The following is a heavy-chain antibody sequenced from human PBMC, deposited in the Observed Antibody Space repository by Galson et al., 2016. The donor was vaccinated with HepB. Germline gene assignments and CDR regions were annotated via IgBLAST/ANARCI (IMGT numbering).Heavy chain of an antibody. CDR3: ATTAGPPEDGDYGDDVDY. D-gene: IGHD4-17*01. V-gene: IGHV3-30-3*01. CDR1: GFTFSSYA. CDR2: ISYDGSNK. Sequence: SLRLSCAASGFTFSSYAMHWVRQAPGKGLEWVAVISYDGSNKYYADSVKGRFTISRDNSKNTLYLQMNSLRAEDTAVYYCATTAGPPEDGDYGDDVDYWGQGTLVTVSS. J-gene: IGHJ4*02.